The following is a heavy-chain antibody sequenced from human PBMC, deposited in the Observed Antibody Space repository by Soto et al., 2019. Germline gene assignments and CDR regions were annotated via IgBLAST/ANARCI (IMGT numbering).Heavy chain of an antibody. D-gene: IGHD1-1*01. J-gene: IGHJ4*02. V-gene: IGHV3-72*01. CDR2: IRSKANSDST. Sequence: GGALRLSCAASGFTFSAPYMDWVRQGPGKALGWLARIRSKANSDSTVYAASVKGRFTISRDNAESPLYLQMKSLKPEDTAVYYCTRVALTTGTTVQDRFFDYWGQGTLGSVST. CDR1: GFTFSAPY. CDR3: TRVALTTGTTVQDRFFDY.